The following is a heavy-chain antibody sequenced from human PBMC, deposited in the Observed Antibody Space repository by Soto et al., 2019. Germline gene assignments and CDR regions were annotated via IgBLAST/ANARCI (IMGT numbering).Heavy chain of an antibody. CDR3: AKDLGSGTYPGGIDY. Sequence: GGSLRLSCTASGFIFSTYGMNWVRQAPGKGLEWVAFISSAGISENYADSVKGRFTISRDNSKNTLYLQMNSLRLEDTSVYYCAKDLGSGTYPGGIDYWGQGTPVTAPQ. CDR1: GFIFSTYG. V-gene: IGHV3-30*18. J-gene: IGHJ4*02. D-gene: IGHD1-26*01. CDR2: ISSAGISE.